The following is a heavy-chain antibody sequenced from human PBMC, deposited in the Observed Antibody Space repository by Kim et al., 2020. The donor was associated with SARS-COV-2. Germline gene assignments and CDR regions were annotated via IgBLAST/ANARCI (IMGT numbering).Heavy chain of an antibody. V-gene: IGHV3-21*01. J-gene: IGHJ4*01. Sequence: GGSLRLSCEASGFTFTFNSFTLHCVRQAPQKGLVWLSSISGTSRYIYYADSVQGRFTISRDKAKNSLFLHMNSLRVEDTALCYCASAMTEAPAAPADY. CDR1: GFTFTFNS. CDR3: ASAMTEAPAAPADY. CDR2: ISGTSRYI. D-gene: IGHD2-2*01.